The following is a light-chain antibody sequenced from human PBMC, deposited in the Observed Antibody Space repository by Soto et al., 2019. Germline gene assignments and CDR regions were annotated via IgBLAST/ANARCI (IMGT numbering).Light chain of an antibody. CDR3: ISYTSSRLYV. CDR2: DVT. J-gene: IGLJ1*01. Sequence: QSVLSQPASVSGSPGQSIAISCTGTSSDVGTYDYVSWYQQHPGKAPKLMIYDVTDRPSGVSNRFSGSKSGNTASLTISGLQAEDEADYYCISYTSSRLYVFGTGTKVTVL. CDR1: SSDVGTYDY. V-gene: IGLV2-14*03.